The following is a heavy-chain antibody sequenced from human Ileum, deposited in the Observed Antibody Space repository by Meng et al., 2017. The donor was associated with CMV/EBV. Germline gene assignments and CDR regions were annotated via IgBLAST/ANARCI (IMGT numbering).Heavy chain of an antibody. Sequence: GESLKISCAASGFTLSSYEMNWVRQAPGKGLEWVSYISSSGSIISYADSVKGRFTISRDNAKNSLYLQMNSLRAEDTAVYYCARERIVPGALDYGGQGTLVTVSS. CDR3: ARERIVPGALDY. CDR2: ISSSGSII. J-gene: IGHJ4*02. V-gene: IGHV3-48*03. CDR1: GFTLSSYE. D-gene: IGHD2-2*01.